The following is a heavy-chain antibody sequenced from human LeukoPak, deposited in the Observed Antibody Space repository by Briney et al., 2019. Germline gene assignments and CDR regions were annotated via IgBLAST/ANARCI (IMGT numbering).Heavy chain of an antibody. J-gene: IGHJ4*02. V-gene: IGHV3-74*01. CDR2: INSDGSST. CDR1: GFIFSNYY. Sequence: GGSLRLSCAASGFIFSNYYMHWVRQAPGKGLVWVSRINSDGSSTSYADSLKGRFTISRDNARNTLSLQMNSLRAEDTAVYYCVLLGLGLPHWGQGTLVTVSS. CDR3: VLLGLGLPH. D-gene: IGHD3-16*01.